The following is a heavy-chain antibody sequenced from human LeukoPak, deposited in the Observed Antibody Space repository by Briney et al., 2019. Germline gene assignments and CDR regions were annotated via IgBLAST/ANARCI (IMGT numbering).Heavy chain of an antibody. Sequence: ASVKVSCKASGYTFTSYGISWVRQAPGQGLEWMGWISAYNGNTNYAQKLQGRVTMTTDTSTSTAYMELRSLRSDDTAVYYCARSPPLYIVVVPAAIPGPGDWFDPWGQGTLVTVSS. CDR1: GYTFTSYG. CDR3: ARSPPLYIVVVPAAIPGPGDWFDP. V-gene: IGHV1-18*01. D-gene: IGHD2-2*02. J-gene: IGHJ5*02. CDR2: ISAYNGNT.